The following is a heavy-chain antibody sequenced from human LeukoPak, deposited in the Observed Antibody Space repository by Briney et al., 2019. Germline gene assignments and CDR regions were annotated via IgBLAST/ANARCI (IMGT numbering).Heavy chain of an antibody. J-gene: IGHJ6*03. CDR2: ISSNGDAI. CDR1: GFTFSDYE. D-gene: IGHD6-13*01. V-gene: IGHV3-48*03. CDR3: AKDATTAVGWVYMDV. Sequence: GGSLRLSCVATGFTFSDYEMNWVRQAPGKGLEWVAHISSNGDAINYANSVKGRFTISRDNAKNSVHLQMNSLRGDDTALYYCAKDATTAVGWVYMDVWGKGTTVTISS.